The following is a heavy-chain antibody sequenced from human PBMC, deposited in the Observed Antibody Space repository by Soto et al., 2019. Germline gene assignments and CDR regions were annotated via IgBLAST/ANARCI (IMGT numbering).Heavy chain of an antibody. CDR1: GYTFTGYY. D-gene: IGHD6-19*01. CDR3: ARVLAVADNYYYYGMDV. Sequence: ASVKVSCKASGYTFTGYYMHWVRQAPGQGLEWTGWINPNSGGTNYAQKFQGRVTMTRDTSISTAYMELSRLRSDDTAVYYCARVLAVADNYYYYGMDVWGQGTTVTVSS. CDR2: INPNSGGT. V-gene: IGHV1-2*02. J-gene: IGHJ6*02.